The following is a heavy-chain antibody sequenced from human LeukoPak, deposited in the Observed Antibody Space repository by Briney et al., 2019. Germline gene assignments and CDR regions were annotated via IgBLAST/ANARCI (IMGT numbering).Heavy chain of an antibody. CDR2: INTNSGGT. CDR3: ARGAASNSSPVDY. D-gene: IGHD6-6*01. J-gene: IGHJ4*02. CDR1: GYTFTGYY. V-gene: IGHV1-2*02. Sequence: GASVKVSCKASGYTFTGYYMHWVRQAPGQGLEWMGWINTNSGGTNYAQKFQGRVTMTGDTSISTAYMELSRLRSDDTAVYYCARGAASNSSPVDYWGQGTLVTVSS.